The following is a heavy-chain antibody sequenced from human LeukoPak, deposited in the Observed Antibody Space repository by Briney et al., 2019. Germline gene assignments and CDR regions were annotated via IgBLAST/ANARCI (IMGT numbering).Heavy chain of an antibody. CDR2: IRSKANSYAT. CDR3: TSRGDSSGYSYPFDY. Sequence: GGSLRLSCAASGFTFSGSAMHWVRQASGKGLEWVGRIRSKANSYATAYAASVKGRFTLSRDDSKNTAYLQMDSLKTEDTAVYYCTSRGDSSGYSYPFDYWGQGTLVTVPS. J-gene: IGHJ4*02. D-gene: IGHD3-22*01. CDR1: GFTFSGSA. V-gene: IGHV3-73*01.